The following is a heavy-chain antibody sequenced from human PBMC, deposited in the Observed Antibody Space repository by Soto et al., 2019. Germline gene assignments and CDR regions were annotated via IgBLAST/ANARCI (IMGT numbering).Heavy chain of an antibody. J-gene: IGHJ4*02. Sequence: QVRLMQSGPEVRRPGASVTVSCKASGYTFTHYFIHWARRAPGQGLEWMGYINPKSGDTHYSQTFRGRVSMTRDTSTDTANMGLSSLKSDDTAVYFCARVPGHKNSRGDFGGQGTPIPVSS. CDR2: INPKSGDT. CDR1: GYTFTHYF. V-gene: IGHV1-2*02. D-gene: IGHD1-7*01. CDR3: ARVPGHKNSRGDF.